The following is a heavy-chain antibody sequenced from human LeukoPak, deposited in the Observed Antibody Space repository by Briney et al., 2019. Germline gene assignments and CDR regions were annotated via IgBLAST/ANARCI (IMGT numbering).Heavy chain of an antibody. CDR3: ASLKEGGAAHWFDP. D-gene: IGHD6-6*01. CDR1: GGSISSSSYS. V-gene: IGHV4-39*01. CDR2: IYYSGST. Sequence: PSETLSLTCTVSGGSISSSSYSWGWIRQPPGKXXXXXXNIYYSGSTYXXXXXKXXVTISVDTSKNQFSLKLSSVTAADTAMYYCASLKEGGAAHWFDPWGQGTLVTVSS. J-gene: IGHJ5*02.